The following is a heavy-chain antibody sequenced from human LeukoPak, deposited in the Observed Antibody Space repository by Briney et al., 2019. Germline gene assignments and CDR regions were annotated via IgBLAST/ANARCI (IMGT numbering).Heavy chain of an antibody. CDR2: INAGNGNT. J-gene: IGHJ3*02. Sequence: GASVKVSCKASGYTFTSYAMHWVRQAPGQRLEWMGWINAGNGNTKYSQKFQGRVTITRDTSASTAYMELSSLRSEDTAVYYCASATHFSSGWSDAFDIWGQGIMVTVSS. CDR3: ASATHFSSGWSDAFDI. CDR1: GYTFTSYA. D-gene: IGHD6-19*01. V-gene: IGHV1-3*01.